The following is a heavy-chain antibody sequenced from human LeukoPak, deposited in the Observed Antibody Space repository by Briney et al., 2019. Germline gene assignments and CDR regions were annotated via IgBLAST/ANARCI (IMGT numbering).Heavy chain of an antibody. CDR2: ISGSGDTT. CDR3: AKTVIDTTYYDY. J-gene: IGHJ4*02. D-gene: IGHD3-16*02. V-gene: IGHV3-23*01. CDR1: GFTFSNYA. Sequence: GGSLRLSCAASGFTFSNYAVNWVRQAPGKGLQWVSAISGSGDTTFYADSVKGRFTISRDNSKSTVYLQTNSLRAEDTALYYCAKTVIDTTYYDYWGQGTRVTVSS.